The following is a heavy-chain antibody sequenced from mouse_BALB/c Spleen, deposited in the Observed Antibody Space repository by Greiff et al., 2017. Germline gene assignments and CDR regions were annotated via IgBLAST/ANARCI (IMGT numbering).Heavy chain of an antibody. CDR2: INPSNGGT. J-gene: IGHJ2*01. CDR3: TIYDYYFDY. D-gene: IGHD2-3*01. V-gene: IGHV1S81*02. CDR1: GYTFTSYY. Sequence: QVQLQQSGAELVKPGASVKLSCKASGYTFTSYYMYWVKQRPGQGLEWIGGINPSNGGTNFNEKFKSKATLTVDKSSSTAYMQLSSLTSEDSAVYYCTIYDYYFDYWGQGTTLTVSS.